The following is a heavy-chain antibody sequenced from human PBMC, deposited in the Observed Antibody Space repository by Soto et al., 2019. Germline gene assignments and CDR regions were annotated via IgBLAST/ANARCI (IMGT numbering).Heavy chain of an antibody. CDR2: MSGSSSTT. Sequence: GGSLRLSCATSGLTFSNYAMSWVRQAPGGGLEWVSSMSGSSSTTYYADPVKGRFTISRDRSKNTLYLQMSSLRAEDTALYYCAKNQERELPRVIDFWGQGTLVTVSS. CDR1: GLTFSNYA. D-gene: IGHD1-7*01. J-gene: IGHJ4*02. CDR3: AKNQERELPRVIDF. V-gene: IGHV3-23*01.